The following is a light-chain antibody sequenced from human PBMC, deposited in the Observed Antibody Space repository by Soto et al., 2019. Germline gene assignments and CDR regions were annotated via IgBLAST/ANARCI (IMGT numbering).Light chain of an antibody. CDR2: STN. CDR3: VLYMGSGIWV. CDR1: SGSVSTSYY. J-gene: IGLJ3*02. Sequence: QAVVTQEPSFSVSPGGTVTLTCGLSSGSVSTSYYPSWYQQTPGQAPRTLIYSTNTRSSGVPDRFSGSILGNKAALTITGAQADDESDYYCVLYMGSGIWVFAEGPRSPS. V-gene: IGLV8-61*01.